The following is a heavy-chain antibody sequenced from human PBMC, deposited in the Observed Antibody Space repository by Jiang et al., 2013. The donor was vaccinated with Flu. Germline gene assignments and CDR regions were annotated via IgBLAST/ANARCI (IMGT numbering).Heavy chain of an antibody. D-gene: IGHD6-19*01. CDR2: IYYSGST. V-gene: IGHV4-39*01. CDR3: ARVPWGIAVAGFAFDI. J-gene: IGHJ3*02. Sequence: IGSIYYSGSTYYNPSLKSRVTISVDTSKNQFSLKLSSVTAADTAVYYCARVPWGIAVAGFAFDIWGQGTMVTVSS.